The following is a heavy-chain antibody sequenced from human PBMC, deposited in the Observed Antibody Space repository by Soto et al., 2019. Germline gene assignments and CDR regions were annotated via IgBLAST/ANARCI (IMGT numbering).Heavy chain of an antibody. V-gene: IGHV3-23*01. D-gene: IGHD1-26*01. CDR1: GFTFSTYA. CDR2: ISGSGGST. CDR3: AKFFTVGATTNDAFHI. J-gene: IGHJ3*02. Sequence: GGSLRLSCAASGFTFSTYAMNWVRQGPGKGLEWVSTISGSGGSTYYSDSVKGRFTISRDNSKNTLYLQMNSLRAEDTAVYYCAKFFTVGATTNDAFHIWGQGTMVTVSS.